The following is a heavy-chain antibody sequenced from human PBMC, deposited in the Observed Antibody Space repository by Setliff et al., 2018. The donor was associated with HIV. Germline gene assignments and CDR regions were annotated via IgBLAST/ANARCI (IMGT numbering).Heavy chain of an antibody. CDR1: GFSFSSYA. CDR2: IGGSGGST. J-gene: IGHJ4*02. V-gene: IGHV3-23*01. D-gene: IGHD6-19*01. Sequence: PGGSLRLSCAANGFSFSSYAMSWVRQAPGKGLEWVSGIGGSGGSTYYADSVKGRFTISRDNSKNTLYLQMSSLGAEDSAVYYCAKSASCDLRGWLHWGQGTLVTVSS. CDR3: AKSASCDLRGWLH.